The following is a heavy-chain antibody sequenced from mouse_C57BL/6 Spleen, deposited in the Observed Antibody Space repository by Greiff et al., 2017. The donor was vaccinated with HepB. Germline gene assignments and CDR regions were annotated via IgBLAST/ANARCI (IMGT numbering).Heavy chain of an antibody. J-gene: IGHJ1*03. CDR1: GFNIKDYY. CDR3: TTDYYGSSYVGYFDV. V-gene: IGHV14-1*01. CDR2: IDPEDGDT. Sequence: EVKLMESGAELVRPGASVKLSCTASGFNIKDYYMHWVKQRPEQGLEWIGRIDPEDGDTEYAPKFQGKATMTADTSSNTAYLQLSSLTSEDTAVYYCTTDYYGSSYVGYFDVWGTGTTVTVSS. D-gene: IGHD1-1*01.